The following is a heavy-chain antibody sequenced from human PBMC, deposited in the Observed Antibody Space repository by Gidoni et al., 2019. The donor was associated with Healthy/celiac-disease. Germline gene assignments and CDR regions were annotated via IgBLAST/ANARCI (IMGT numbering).Heavy chain of an antibody. J-gene: IGHJ4*02. CDR3: AMYSHAIAVAGRFDY. Sequence: EVQLLESGGGLVQPGGSLRLSCAASGFTFSSYAMSWVRQAPGKGLEWVSAISGSGGSTYYADSVKGRFTISRDNSKNTLYLKMNSLRAEDTAVYYCAMYSHAIAVAGRFDYWGQGTLVTVSS. CDR1: GFTFSSYA. D-gene: IGHD6-19*01. V-gene: IGHV3-23*01. CDR2: ISGSGGST.